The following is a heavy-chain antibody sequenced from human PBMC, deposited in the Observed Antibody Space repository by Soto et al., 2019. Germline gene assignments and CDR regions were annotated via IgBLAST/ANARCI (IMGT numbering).Heavy chain of an antibody. CDR3: ARDIRAYNWNVPIGWFDP. Sequence: QVQLVQSGAEVKKPGASVKVSCKASGYTFTSYGIRWVRQAPGQGLEWMGWISAYNGNTNYAQKLQVRVTMTTDTPTSTAYMELRSLRSDDTAVYYCARDIRAYNWNVPIGWFDPWGQGTLVTVSS. CDR1: GYTFTSYG. D-gene: IGHD1-1*01. V-gene: IGHV1-18*01. J-gene: IGHJ5*02. CDR2: ISAYNGNT.